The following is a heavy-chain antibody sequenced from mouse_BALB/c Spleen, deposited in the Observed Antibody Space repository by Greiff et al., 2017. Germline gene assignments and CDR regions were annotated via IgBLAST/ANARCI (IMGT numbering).Heavy chain of an antibody. D-gene: IGHD2-1*01. Sequence: VQLQQSAAELARPGASVKMSCKASGYTFTSYTMHWVKQRPGQGLEWIGYINPSSGYTEYNQKFKDKTTLTADKSSSTAYMQLSSLTSEDSAVYYCASEGVYYGNPAWFAYWGQGTLVTVSA. CDR2: INPSSGYT. J-gene: IGHJ3*01. CDR1: GYTFTSYT. V-gene: IGHV1-4*02. CDR3: ASEGVYYGNPAWFAY.